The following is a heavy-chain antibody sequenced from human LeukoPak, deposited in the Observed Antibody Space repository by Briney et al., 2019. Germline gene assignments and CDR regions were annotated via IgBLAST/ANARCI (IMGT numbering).Heavy chain of an antibody. V-gene: IGHV3-49*04. CDR1: GFNFGDYN. CDR2: IKAKTHDGTA. J-gene: IGHJ4*02. Sequence: GGSLRLSCTASGFNFGDYNMNWVRQAPGKGLEWVGYIKAKTHDGTADYAASVKGRFTISRDDSKTIAYLQMTGLDSEDTAVYYCTRRQLYPYGPEFDFWGQGTLVTVSS. D-gene: IGHD3-10*01. CDR3: TRRQLYPYGPEFDF.